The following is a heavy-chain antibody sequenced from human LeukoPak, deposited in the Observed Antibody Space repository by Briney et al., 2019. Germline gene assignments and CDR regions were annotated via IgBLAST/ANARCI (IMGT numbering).Heavy chain of an antibody. CDR2: IYYSGST. D-gene: IGHD6-19*01. CDR3: ARGGRGYSSGWYYFDY. CDR1: GGSISSYY. J-gene: IGHJ4*02. V-gene: IGHV4-59*12. Sequence: SETLSLTCTVSGGSISSYYWSWIRQPPGKGLEWIGYIYYSGSTNYNPSLKSRVTISVDTSKNQFSLKLSSVTAADTAVYYCARGGRGYSSGWYYFDYWGQGTLVTVSS.